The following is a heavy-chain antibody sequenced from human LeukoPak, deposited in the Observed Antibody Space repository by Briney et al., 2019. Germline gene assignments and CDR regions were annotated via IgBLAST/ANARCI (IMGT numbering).Heavy chain of an antibody. CDR3: AATYYYGSGREMPFDY. CDR1: GFTFSSYA. CDR2: ISSSGSTI. V-gene: IGHV3-48*03. D-gene: IGHD3-10*01. Sequence: GGSLRLSCAASGFTFSSYAMNWVRQAPGQGLEWVSYISSSGSTIYYADSVKGRFTISRDNAKSSLYLQMNSLRAEDTAVYYCAATYYYGSGREMPFDYWGQGTLVTVSS. J-gene: IGHJ4*02.